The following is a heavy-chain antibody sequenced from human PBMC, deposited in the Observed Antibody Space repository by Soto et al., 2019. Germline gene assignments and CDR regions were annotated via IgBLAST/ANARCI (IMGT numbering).Heavy chain of an antibody. CDR1: GGSFSGYY. D-gene: IGHD3-3*01. CDR2: INHSGST. CDR3: ARGRYDFWSGYPSPNWFDP. Sequence: SETLSLTCAVYGGSFSGYYWSWIRQPPGKGLEWIGEINHSGSTNYNPSLKSRVTISVDTSKNQFSLKLSSVTAADTAVYYCARGRYDFWSGYPSPNWFDPSGQGTLLTVSS. V-gene: IGHV4-34*01. J-gene: IGHJ5*02.